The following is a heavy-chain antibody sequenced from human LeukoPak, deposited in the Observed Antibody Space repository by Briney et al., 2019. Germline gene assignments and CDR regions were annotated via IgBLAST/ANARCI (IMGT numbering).Heavy chain of an antibody. J-gene: IGHJ4*02. CDR2: ISWNSGSI. CDR1: GFTFDDYA. CDR3: AKDLAAAGTALDY. D-gene: IGHD6-13*01. V-gene: IGHV3-9*01. Sequence: GGSLRLSWAASGFTFDDYAMHWVRQAPGKGLGWVSGISWNSGSIGYADSVKGRFTISRDNAKNSLYLQMNSLRAQDTALYHCAKDLAAAGTALDYWGQGTLVTVSS.